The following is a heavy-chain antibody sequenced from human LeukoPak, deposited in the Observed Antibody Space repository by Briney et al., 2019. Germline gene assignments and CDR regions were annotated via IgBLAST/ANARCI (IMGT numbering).Heavy chain of an antibody. Sequence: GGSLRLSCAASGFTVSSNYMSWVRQAPGKGLEWVSVISGSGSSTYYADSVKGRFTISRDNSKNTLYLQMNSLRAEDTAVYYCAKEMATIRAFDFWGQGTMVTVSS. CDR2: ISGSGSST. CDR3: AKEMATIRAFDF. CDR1: GFTVSSNY. V-gene: IGHV3-23*01. D-gene: IGHD5-24*01. J-gene: IGHJ3*01.